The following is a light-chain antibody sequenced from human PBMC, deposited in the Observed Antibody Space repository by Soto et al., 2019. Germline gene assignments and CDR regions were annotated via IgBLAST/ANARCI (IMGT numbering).Light chain of an antibody. CDR3: QSYDSSLSGYV. CDR2: GSG. J-gene: IGLJ1*01. Sequence: QSVRAHPPSVSWAPGHGVTISCAGSSSNIGASYDVHWYQQLPGTAPKVVIYGSGNRPSGVPDRFSGSKSGTSASLAIAGLQAEDEADYYCQSYDSSLSGYVFGNGTKGTVL. CDR1: SSNIGASYD. V-gene: IGLV1-40*01.